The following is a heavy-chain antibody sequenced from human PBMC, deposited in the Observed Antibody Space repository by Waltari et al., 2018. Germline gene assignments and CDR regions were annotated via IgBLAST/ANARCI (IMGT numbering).Heavy chain of an antibody. Sequence: QMQLQESGPELLKPSETLSLTCSVSGGSVSSDNYYWGWIRQPPGKGLEWIGSVYFTGSYSNPSLITRVTISSDTSKNHLSLKLTSVIAADTAVYYCARGRYWSSYLEGIFDSWGQGTLVTVSS. CDR3: ARGRYWSSYLEGIFDS. CDR1: GGSVSSDNYY. CDR2: VYFTGS. D-gene: IGHD2-2*01. V-gene: IGHV4-39*07. J-gene: IGHJ4*02.